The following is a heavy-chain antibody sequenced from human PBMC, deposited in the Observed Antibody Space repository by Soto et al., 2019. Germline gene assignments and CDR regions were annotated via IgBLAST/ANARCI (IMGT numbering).Heavy chain of an antibody. Sequence: GESLKISCKGSGYSFAGYWITWVRQKPGKGLEWMGRIDPSDSQTYYSPSFRGHVTISVTKSITTVFLQWSSLRASDTAMYYCARLGYSYALSYYYGMDVWGQGTTVTVSS. CDR3: ARLGYSYALSYYYGMDV. CDR2: IDPSDSQT. V-gene: IGHV5-10-1*01. CDR1: GYSFAGYW. D-gene: IGHD5-18*01. J-gene: IGHJ6*02.